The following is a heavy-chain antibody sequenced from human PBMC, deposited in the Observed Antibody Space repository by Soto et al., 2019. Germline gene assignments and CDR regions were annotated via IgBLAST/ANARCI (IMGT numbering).Heavy chain of an antibody. J-gene: IGHJ4*02. CDR1: GGSISSGGYY. Sequence: QVQLQESGPGLVKPSQTLSLTCTVSGGSISSGGYYWSWIRQHPGKGLEWIGYIYYSGSTYYNPSLKSRVTKAQSTSKNQFSPKLSSVTAADTALYYCAREHEGGHFNYWGQGTLVTVSA. V-gene: IGHV4-31*03. D-gene: IGHD2-15*01. CDR3: AREHEGGHFNY. CDR2: IYYSGST.